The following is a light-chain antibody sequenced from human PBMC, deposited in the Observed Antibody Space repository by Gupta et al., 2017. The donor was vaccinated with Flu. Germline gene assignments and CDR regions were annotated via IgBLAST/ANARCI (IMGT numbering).Light chain of an antibody. CDR1: QSSSSW. CDR2: KAS. CDR3: RQYNSYSHT. Sequence: PSTLSASIGDRVTITCRASQSSSSWLAWYQQKAGKAPKLLIYKASTLESGVPSRFSGSGSGTKVTLTISSLQFDDFATYYCRQYNSYSHTFGQGTKVEIK. J-gene: IGKJ2*01. V-gene: IGKV1-5*03.